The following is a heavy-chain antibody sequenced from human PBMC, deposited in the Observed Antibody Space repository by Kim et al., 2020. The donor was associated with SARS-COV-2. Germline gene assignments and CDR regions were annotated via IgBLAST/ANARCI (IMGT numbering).Heavy chain of an antibody. J-gene: IGHJ6*02. CDR1: GYTFTSYA. CDR3: AKPRNPPGPHAYYYGMDV. Sequence: ASVTVSCKASGYTFTSYAMHWVRQAPGQRLEWMGWINAGNGNTKYSQKFQGRVTITRDTSASTAYMELSSLRSEDTAVYYCAKPRNPPGPHAYYYGMDVWGQGTTVTVSS. CDR2: INAGNGNT. V-gene: IGHV1-3*01.